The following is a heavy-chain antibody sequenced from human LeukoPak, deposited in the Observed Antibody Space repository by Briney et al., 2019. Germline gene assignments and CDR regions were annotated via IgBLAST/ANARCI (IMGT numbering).Heavy chain of an antibody. Sequence: PGGSLRLSCAASGFTFSSYAMSWVRQAPGKGLEWVPAISGSGGSTYNADSVKGRFTISRDNSKNTLYLQMNSLRAEDTAVYYCAKHGEAYGDSRTDYWGQGTLVTVSS. D-gene: IGHD4-17*01. J-gene: IGHJ4*02. CDR3: AKHGEAYGDSRTDY. V-gene: IGHV3-23*01. CDR1: GFTFSSYA. CDR2: ISGSGGST.